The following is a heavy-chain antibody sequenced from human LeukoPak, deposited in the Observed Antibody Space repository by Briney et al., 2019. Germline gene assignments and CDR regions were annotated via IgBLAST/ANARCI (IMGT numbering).Heavy chain of an antibody. CDR2: ISSSSSTI. CDR3: ARDVDTAIAGSFDY. Sequence: GGSLRLSCAASGFTFSSYSMNWVRQAPGKGLEWVSYISSSSSTIYYADSVKGRFTISRDNAKNSLYLQMNSLRAEDTAVYYCARDVDTAIAGSFDYWGQGTLVTVSS. CDR1: GFTFSSYS. V-gene: IGHV3-48*01. J-gene: IGHJ4*02. D-gene: IGHD5-18*01.